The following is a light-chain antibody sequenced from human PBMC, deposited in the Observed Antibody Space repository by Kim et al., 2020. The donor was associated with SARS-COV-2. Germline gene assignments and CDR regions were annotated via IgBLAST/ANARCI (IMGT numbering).Light chain of an antibody. CDR3: SSYTTNKNHVL. V-gene: IGLV2-14*03. CDR2: DVN. J-gene: IGLJ2*01. Sequence: QSVLTQPASVSGSPGRSITISCTGTRNDIGDYKYVSWYQQYPGKAPKFIIYDVNNRPSGVSNRFSGSKSGNTASLTISDLQPEDEADYYCSSYTTNKNHVLFGGGTKVTVL. CDR1: RNDIGDYKY.